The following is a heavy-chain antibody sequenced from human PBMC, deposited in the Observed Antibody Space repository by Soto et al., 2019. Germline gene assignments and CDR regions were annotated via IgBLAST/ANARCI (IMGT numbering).Heavy chain of an antibody. CDR1: GFTFSSYA. CDR3: AEGGSSPWGGAFDI. Sequence: VQLVESGGGLVKPGGSLRLSCAASGFTFSSYAISWVRQAPGQGLEWMGGIIPIFGTANYAQKFQGRVTITADESTSTAYMELSSLRSEDTAVYYCAEGGSSPWGGAFDIWGQGTMVTVSS. CDR2: IIPIFGTA. V-gene: IGHV1-69*01. J-gene: IGHJ3*02. D-gene: IGHD6-6*01.